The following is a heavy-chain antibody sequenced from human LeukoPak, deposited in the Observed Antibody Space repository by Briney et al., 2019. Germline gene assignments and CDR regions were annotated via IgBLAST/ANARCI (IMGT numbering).Heavy chain of an antibody. D-gene: IGHD2-15*01. V-gene: IGHV3-23*01. J-gene: IGHJ4*02. CDR1: GFTFSSYA. Sequence: GGSLRLSCAASGFTFSSYAMSWVRQAPGKGLEWVSAISGSGGSTYYADSVKGRFTISRDNAKNTLYLQMNSLRAEDMAVYYCSKDLRIGIQPGFDYWGQGTLVTVSS. CDR2: ISGSGGST. CDR3: SKDLRIGIQPGFDY.